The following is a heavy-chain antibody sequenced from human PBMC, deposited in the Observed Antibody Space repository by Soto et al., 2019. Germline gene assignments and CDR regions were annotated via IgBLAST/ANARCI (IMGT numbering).Heavy chain of an antibody. D-gene: IGHD3-10*01. CDR2: INHSGST. Sequence: SETLSLTCAVYGGSFSGYYWSWIRQPPGKGLEWIGEINHSGSTNYNPSLKSRVTISVDTSKNQFSLKLSSVTAADTAVYYCARAGYGMDVWGQGTTVTVSS. V-gene: IGHV4-34*01. CDR3: ARAGYGMDV. J-gene: IGHJ6*02. CDR1: GGSFSGYY.